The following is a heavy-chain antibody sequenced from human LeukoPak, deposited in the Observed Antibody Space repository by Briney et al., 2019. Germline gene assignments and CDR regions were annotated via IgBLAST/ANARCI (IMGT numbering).Heavy chain of an antibody. CDR1: GYTFTSYG. Sequence: ASVKVSCKASGYTFTSYGISWVRQAPGQGLEWMGWISAYNGNTNYAQKLQGRVTMTRDTSISTAYMELSRLRSDDTAVYYCARGEHQIVATIRLIYYFDYWGQGTLVTVSS. V-gene: IGHV1-18*01. J-gene: IGHJ4*02. D-gene: IGHD5-12*01. CDR3: ARGEHQIVATIRLIYYFDY. CDR2: ISAYNGNT.